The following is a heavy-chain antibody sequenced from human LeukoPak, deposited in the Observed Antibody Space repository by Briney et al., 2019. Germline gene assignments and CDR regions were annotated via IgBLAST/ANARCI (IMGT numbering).Heavy chain of an antibody. J-gene: IGHJ4*02. V-gene: IGHV2-5*02. CDR2: IYWDDDK. CDR1: GFSLSASGVG. Sequence: SGPTLVKPPQTLTLTCTFSGFSLSASGVGVGWIRQPPGKALEWLALIYWDDDKRYSPSLKSRLTITKDTSKNQVVLTMTNMDPVDTATYYCAHRAEYSGSYREYYFDYWGQGTLVTVSS. D-gene: IGHD1-26*01. CDR3: AHRAEYSGSYREYYFDY.